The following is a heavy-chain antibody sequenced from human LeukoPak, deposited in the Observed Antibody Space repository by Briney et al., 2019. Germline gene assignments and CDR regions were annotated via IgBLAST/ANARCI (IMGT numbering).Heavy chain of an antibody. CDR2: IYHSGST. Sequence: SETLSLTCTVSGYSISSGYYWGWIRQPPGKGLEWIGSIYHSGSTYYNPSLKSRVTISVDTSKNQFSLKLSSVTAADTAVYYCARDSSGYSDYWGQGTLVTVSS. CDR1: GYSISSGYY. V-gene: IGHV4-38-2*02. D-gene: IGHD3-22*01. CDR3: ARDSSGYSDY. J-gene: IGHJ4*02.